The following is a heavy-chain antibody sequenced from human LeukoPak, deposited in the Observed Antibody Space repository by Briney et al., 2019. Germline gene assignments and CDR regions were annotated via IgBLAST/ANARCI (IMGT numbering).Heavy chain of an antibody. Sequence: PSETLSLTCTVSGGSISSDYWNWIRQPPGKGLEWIGYIYYSGSATYNTSLNNRVTISVDRSKNQLSLRLSSVTAADTAVYYCARDPEMATPYYYGMDVWGQGTTVTVS. CDR2: IYYSGSA. V-gene: IGHV4-59*01. J-gene: IGHJ6*02. CDR3: ARDPEMATPYYYGMDV. D-gene: IGHD5-24*01. CDR1: GGSISSDY.